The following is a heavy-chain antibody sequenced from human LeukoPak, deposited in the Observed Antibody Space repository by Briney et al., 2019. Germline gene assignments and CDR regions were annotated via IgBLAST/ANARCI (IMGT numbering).Heavy chain of an antibody. V-gene: IGHV1-2*02. CDR1: GYTFTVYY. Sequence: ASVTVSCTASGYTFTVYYMHWVRQAPGQGREWMGWISPNSGCTNYAQNFQGRVTMTRDTSISTSYMELSRLRSDDTAVYYCVRDLIWSIAAAGLQGNFDYWGQGTLVTVSS. D-gene: IGHD6-13*01. J-gene: IGHJ4*02. CDR3: VRDLIWSIAAAGLQGNFDY. CDR2: ISPNSGCT.